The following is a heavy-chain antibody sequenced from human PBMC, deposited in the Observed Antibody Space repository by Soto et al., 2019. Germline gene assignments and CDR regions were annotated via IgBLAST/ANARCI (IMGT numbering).Heavy chain of an antibody. Sequence: EVQLLESGGGLVQPGGSLRLSCAASGFTFSSYAMSWVRQAPGKGLEWVSAISGSGGSTYYADSVKGRFAISRDNSKNTLYLQMNSLRAEDTAVYYCAKDRSGWYDAFDIWGQGTMVTVSS. CDR1: GFTFSSYA. J-gene: IGHJ3*02. CDR3: AKDRSGWYDAFDI. V-gene: IGHV3-23*01. D-gene: IGHD6-19*01. CDR2: ISGSGGST.